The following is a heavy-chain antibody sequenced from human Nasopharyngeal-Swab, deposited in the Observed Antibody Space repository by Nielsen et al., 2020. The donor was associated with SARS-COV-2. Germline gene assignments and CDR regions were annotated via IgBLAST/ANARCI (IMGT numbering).Heavy chain of an antibody. CDR3: ARGGVCTNGVCYTAYYYYGMDV. CDR1: GGSFSAYD. D-gene: IGHD2-8*01. Sequence: SETLSLTCAVYGGSFSAYDWSWIRQPPGKGLEWIGEINHSGNTNYNPSLKSRVTISLDTSKNQFSLKLSSVTAADTAVYYCARGGVCTNGVCYTAYYYYGMDVWGQGTTVTVSS. J-gene: IGHJ6*02. V-gene: IGHV4-34*01. CDR2: INHSGNT.